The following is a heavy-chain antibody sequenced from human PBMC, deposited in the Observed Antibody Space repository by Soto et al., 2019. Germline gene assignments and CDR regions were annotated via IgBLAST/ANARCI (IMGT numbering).Heavy chain of an antibody. CDR2: ITNDGSST. CDR1: GFVFSSYW. CDR3: ARGMQGSRYFDL. J-gene: IGHJ2*01. Sequence: EMQLVESGGGLVQPGGSLRLSCAGSGFVFSSYWMHWVRQVPGKGLVWVSRITNDGSSTTYADSVNGRFTISRDNAKNTLYLQMNSLGAEDTAVYYCARGMQGSRYFDLWGRGTLVTVSS. V-gene: IGHV3-74*01.